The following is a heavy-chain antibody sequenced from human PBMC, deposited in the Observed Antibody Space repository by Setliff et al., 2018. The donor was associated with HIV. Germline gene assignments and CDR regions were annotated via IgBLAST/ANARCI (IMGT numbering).Heavy chain of an antibody. CDR1: GGSISSSSYY. J-gene: IGHJ4*02. V-gene: IGHV4-39*07. Sequence: SETLSLTCTVSGGSISSSSYYWGWIRQPPGKGLEWIGSIYYSGSTNYNPSLKSRVTISVDTSKNQFSLKLSSVTAADTAVYYCATLQSSGWPHETEYWGQGTLVTVSS. D-gene: IGHD6-19*01. CDR2: IYYSGST. CDR3: ATLQSSGWPHETEY.